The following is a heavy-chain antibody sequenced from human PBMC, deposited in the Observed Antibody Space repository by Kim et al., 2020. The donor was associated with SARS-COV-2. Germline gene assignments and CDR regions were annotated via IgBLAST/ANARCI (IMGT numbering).Heavy chain of an antibody. Sequence: NPFLKSRVTISVDTTKNQVSLKLSSVTAADTAVYYCARGGGYWVLDGMDVWGQGTTVTVSS. D-gene: IGHD5-12*01. CDR3: ARGGGYWVLDGMDV. V-gene: IGHV4-59*09. J-gene: IGHJ6*02.